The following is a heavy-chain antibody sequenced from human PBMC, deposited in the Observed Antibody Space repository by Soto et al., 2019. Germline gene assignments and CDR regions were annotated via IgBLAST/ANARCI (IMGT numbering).Heavy chain of an antibody. J-gene: IGHJ6*02. CDR1: GFTFSSYE. Sequence: GGSLRLSCAASGFTFSSYEMNWVRQAPGKGLEWVSYISSSGSTIYYADSVKGRFTISRDNAKNSLYLQMNSLRDEDTAVYYCASDIVVVPAARDYYGMEVWGQGTTVTVSS. D-gene: IGHD2-2*01. V-gene: IGHV3-48*03. CDR2: ISSSGSTI. CDR3: ASDIVVVPAARDYYGMEV.